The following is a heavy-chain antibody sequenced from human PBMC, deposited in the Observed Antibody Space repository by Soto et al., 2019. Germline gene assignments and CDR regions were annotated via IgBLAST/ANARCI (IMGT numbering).Heavy chain of an antibody. CDR1: GGSISSSSYY. V-gene: IGHV4-39*01. J-gene: IGHJ4*02. CDR2: IYYSGST. CDR3: ARHICSGRPGPKGNYFAY. D-gene: IGHD2-15*01. Sequence: ASETVSLTCTVSGGSISSSSYYWGWIRQPPGKGLEWIGSIYYSGSTYYNPSLKSRVTISVDTSKNQFSLKLSSVTAADTAVYYCARHICSGRPGPKGNYFAYSGQGTLVTVSS.